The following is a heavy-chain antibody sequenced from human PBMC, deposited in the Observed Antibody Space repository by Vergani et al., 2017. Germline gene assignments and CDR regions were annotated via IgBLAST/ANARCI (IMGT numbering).Heavy chain of an antibody. CDR2: IIPILGIA. Sequence: QVQLVQSGAEVKKPGSSVKVSCKASGGTFSSYAISWVRQAPGQGLEWMGRIIPILGIANYAQKFQGRVTITADKSTSTAYMELSSLRSEDTAVYYCARDKATVTTYNWFDPWGQGTLVTVSS. D-gene: IGHD4-17*01. CDR1: GGTFSSYA. CDR3: ARDKATVTTYNWFDP. V-gene: IGHV1-69*04. J-gene: IGHJ5*02.